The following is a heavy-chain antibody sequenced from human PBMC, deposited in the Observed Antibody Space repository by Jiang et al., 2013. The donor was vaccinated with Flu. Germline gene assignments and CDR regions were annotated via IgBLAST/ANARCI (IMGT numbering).Heavy chain of an antibody. CDR1: IHLQWLL. V-gene: IGHV3-74*01. J-gene: IGHJ4*02. CDR3: TRGWEGYTYGLIPEY. Sequence: LSSCSLWIHLQWLLDALGPAKFQGRGVVWLSRINTDGSTTSYADSVRGRFTVSRDNAKNTQYLQMNSLRVEDTAVYYCTRGWEGYTYGLIPEYWGQGTLVTVSS. D-gene: IGHD5-18*01. CDR2: INTDGSTT.